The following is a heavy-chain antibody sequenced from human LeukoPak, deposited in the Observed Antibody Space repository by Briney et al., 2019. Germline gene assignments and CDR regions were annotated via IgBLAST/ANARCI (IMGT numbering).Heavy chain of an antibody. J-gene: IGHJ6*03. V-gene: IGHV4-38-2*02. Sequence: PSETLSLTCTVSGYSISSGYYWGWIRQPPGKGLEWIGSIHHSGSTYYNPSLKSRVTISVDTSKNQFSLKLSSVTAADTAVYYCARALGNDLYYYYYYMDVWGKGTTVTVSS. CDR1: GYSISSGYY. CDR3: ARALGNDLYYYYYYMDV. D-gene: IGHD1-1*01. CDR2: IHHSGST.